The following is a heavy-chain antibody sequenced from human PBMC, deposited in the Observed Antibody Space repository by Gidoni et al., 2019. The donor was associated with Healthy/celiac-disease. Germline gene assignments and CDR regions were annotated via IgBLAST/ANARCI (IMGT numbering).Heavy chain of an antibody. Sequence: QLQLQESGPGLVKPSETLSLTCTVSGGSISSSIYYWGWIRPPPGKGLEWIGSIYYSGSTYYNPSLKSRVTISVDTSKNQFSLKLSSVTAADTAVYYCASQEVPAAPGWFDPWGQGTLVTVSS. CDR3: ASQEVPAAPGWFDP. V-gene: IGHV4-39*01. J-gene: IGHJ5*02. CDR2: IYYSGST. D-gene: IGHD2-2*01. CDR1: GGSISSSIYY.